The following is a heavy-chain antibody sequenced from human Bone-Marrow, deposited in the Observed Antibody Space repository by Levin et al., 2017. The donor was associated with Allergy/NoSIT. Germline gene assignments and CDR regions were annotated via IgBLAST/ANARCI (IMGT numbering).Heavy chain of an antibody. Sequence: AGGSLRLSCAASTFTLSDQYIDWVRQAPGKGLEWVGRTRNKANSYTTEYAASVKGRFTISRDDSQTSVHLQMNSLKTEDTAVYFCTRDASGGHSGTSAFDIWGLGTMVTVSS. D-gene: IGHD4-23*01. CDR3: TRDASGGHSGTSAFDI. V-gene: IGHV3-72*01. CDR2: TRNKANSYTT. CDR1: TFTLSDQY. J-gene: IGHJ3*02.